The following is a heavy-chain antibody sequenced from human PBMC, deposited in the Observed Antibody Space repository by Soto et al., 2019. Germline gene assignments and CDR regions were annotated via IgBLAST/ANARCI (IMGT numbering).Heavy chain of an antibody. CDR2: INSDGSST. D-gene: IGHD3-3*01. CDR1: GFTFGSYW. CDR3: ARDGFSYDFWSGYYIGLSDYGMDV. Sequence: PGGSLRLSCAASGFTFGSYWMHWVRQAPGKGLVWVSRINSDGSSTSYADSVKGRFTISRDNAKNTLYLQMNSLRAEDTAVYYCARDGFSYDFWSGYYIGLSDYGMDVWGQGTTVTVSS. V-gene: IGHV3-74*01. J-gene: IGHJ6*02.